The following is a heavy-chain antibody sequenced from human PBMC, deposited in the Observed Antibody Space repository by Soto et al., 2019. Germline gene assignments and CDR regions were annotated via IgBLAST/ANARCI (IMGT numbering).Heavy chain of an antibody. CDR2: IYYSGST. CDR1: GGSISSYY. Sequence: PSETLSLTCTVSGGSISSYYWSWIRQPPGKGLEWIGYIYYSGSTNYNPSLKSRVTISVGTSKNQFSLKLSSVTAADTAVYYCARDSSPLTGGNWFDPWGQGTLVTVSS. D-gene: IGHD3-9*01. CDR3: ARDSSPLTGGNWFDP. J-gene: IGHJ5*02. V-gene: IGHV4-59*12.